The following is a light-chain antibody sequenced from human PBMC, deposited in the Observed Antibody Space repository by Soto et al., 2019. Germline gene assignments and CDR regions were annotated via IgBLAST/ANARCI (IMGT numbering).Light chain of an antibody. Sequence: DIQMTQSPSTLSASVGDRVTITCRASQSISSWLAWYQQKPGKAPKLLIYKASSLESGVPSRFSASGSGTEFTLTIISLQPDDFATYFCQQYNSYSRTFGQGTKV. CDR1: QSISSW. CDR2: KAS. CDR3: QQYNSYSRT. J-gene: IGKJ1*01. V-gene: IGKV1-5*03.